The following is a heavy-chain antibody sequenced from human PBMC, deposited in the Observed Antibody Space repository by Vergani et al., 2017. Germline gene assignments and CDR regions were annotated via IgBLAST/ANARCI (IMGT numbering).Heavy chain of an antibody. CDR1: GYTFTSYY. CDR2: INPSGGST. CDR3: AWTKTGEGWFDP. Sequence: QVKLVQSGAEVKKPGASVKVSCKASGYTFTSYYMHWVRKAPGQGLEWMGIINPSGGSTSYAQKFQGRVTMTRDTSTSTVYMELSSLRSEDTAVYYCAWTKTGEGWFDPWVQGTLVTVSS. J-gene: IGHJ5*02. D-gene: IGHD7-27*01. V-gene: IGHV1-46*01.